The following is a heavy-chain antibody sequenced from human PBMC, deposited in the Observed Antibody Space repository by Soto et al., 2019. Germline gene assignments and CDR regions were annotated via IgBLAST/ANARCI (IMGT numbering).Heavy chain of an antibody. CDR1: GYTFASYG. V-gene: IGHV1-18*01. J-gene: IGHJ4*02. CDR3: ARARGGYKDFDY. CDR2: INTYNGNI. Sequence: QVQLVQTGAEVKKPGASVKVSCEVSGYTFASYGISWARQAPGQGLEWMGWINTYNGNINYAQKFQGRVTMTTDTATSTAYMELRSLRSEDTALYYCARARGGYKDFDYWGQGTLVTVSS. D-gene: IGHD1-26*01.